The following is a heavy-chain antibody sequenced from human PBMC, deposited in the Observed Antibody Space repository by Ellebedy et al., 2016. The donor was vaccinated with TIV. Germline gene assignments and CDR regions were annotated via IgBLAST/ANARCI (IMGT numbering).Heavy chain of an antibody. CDR1: GFTFSSYA. Sequence: GESLKISCAASGFTFSSYAMSWVRQAPGKGLEWVSTISNTGSRTYYADSVEGRFIISRDNSKKTLYLQMNSLRAEDTAVYYCANSRVRGVPDYWGQGTLVTVSS. CDR3: ANSRVRGVPDY. J-gene: IGHJ4*02. V-gene: IGHV3-23*01. CDR2: ISNTGSRT. D-gene: IGHD3-10*01.